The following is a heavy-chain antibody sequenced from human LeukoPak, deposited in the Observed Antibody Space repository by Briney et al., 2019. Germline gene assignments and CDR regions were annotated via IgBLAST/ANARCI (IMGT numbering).Heavy chain of an antibody. Sequence: GESLKISCKGSGYSFTSYWIGWVRQMPGKGLEWMGIIYPGDSDTRYSPSFQGQVTISADKSISTAYLQWSSQKASDTAMYYCARLPGIVATIERYFDYWGQGTLVTVSS. V-gene: IGHV5-51*01. CDR1: GYSFTSYW. CDR2: IYPGDSDT. CDR3: ARLPGIVATIERYFDY. J-gene: IGHJ4*02. D-gene: IGHD5-12*01.